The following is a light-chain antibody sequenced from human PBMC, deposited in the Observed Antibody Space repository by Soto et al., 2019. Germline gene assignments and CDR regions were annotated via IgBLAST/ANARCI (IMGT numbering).Light chain of an antibody. J-gene: IGKJ5*01. CDR2: DAS. CDR1: QSVTSY. V-gene: IGKV3-11*01. Sequence: EIVLTQSPATLSLSPGERATLSCRASQSVTSYLAWYQQRPGQAPRLLIYDASRRATGIPARFSGSGSGADFTLTISSLEPEDFGVYFCHQRNKFGQGTRLEIK. CDR3: HQRNK.